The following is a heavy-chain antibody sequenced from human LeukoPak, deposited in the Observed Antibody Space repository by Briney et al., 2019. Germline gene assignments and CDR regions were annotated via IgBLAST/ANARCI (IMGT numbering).Heavy chain of an antibody. Sequence: SETLSLTCTVSGGSISSYYWSWIRQPPGKGLEWIGYIYYSANTNYNPSLRSRVTISVDTSKNQFSLKLSSVTAADTAVYYCAREVGYSLDYWGQGTLVTVSS. D-gene: IGHD5-18*01. CDR2: IYYSANT. CDR3: AREVGYSLDY. CDR1: GGSISSYY. J-gene: IGHJ4*02. V-gene: IGHV4-59*01.